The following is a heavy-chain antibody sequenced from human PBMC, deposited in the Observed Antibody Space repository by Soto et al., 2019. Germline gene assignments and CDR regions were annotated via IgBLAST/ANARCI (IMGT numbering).Heavy chain of an antibody. CDR2: INPNSGGT. Sequence: QVQLVPSGAEVKKPGASVKVSCKASGYTFTGYYMHWVRQAPGQGLEWMGWINPNSGGTNCAQKFQGWVTMPRETSISTAYTELSRLRSGDTAVYYCARVAAMGGWDFSGVGVWCQGNTVSVSS. D-gene: IGHD5-18*01. CDR1: GYTFTGYY. J-gene: IGHJ6*02. V-gene: IGHV1-2*04. CDR3: ARVAAMGGWDFSGVGV.